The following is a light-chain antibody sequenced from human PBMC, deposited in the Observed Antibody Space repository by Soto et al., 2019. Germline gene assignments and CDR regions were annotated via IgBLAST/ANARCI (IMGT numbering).Light chain of an antibody. CDR1: QGIDKF. Sequence: IQLTQSPSSLSASVGDRVTITCRASQGIDKFLAWYQQNPGKAPKLLIYAASTLETGVPSRFSGNGSGTTFTLTISSLQPEDFATYYCQQLDTDPYTFGQGTKLDI. CDR3: QQLDTDPYT. V-gene: IGKV1-9*01. J-gene: IGKJ2*01. CDR2: AAS.